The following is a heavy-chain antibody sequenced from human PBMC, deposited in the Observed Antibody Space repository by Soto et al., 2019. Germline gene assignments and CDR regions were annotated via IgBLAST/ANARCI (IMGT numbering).Heavy chain of an antibody. CDR3: ARESDAYYDSSGYSEY. V-gene: IGHV4-61*01. J-gene: IGHJ4*02. Sequence: SETLSLTCTFSVGSVSSGSYYWSWIRQPPGKGLEWIGYIYYSGSTNYNPSLKSRVTISVDTSKNQFSLKLSSVTAADTAVYYCARESDAYYDSSGYSEYWGQGTLVSVSS. CDR1: VGSVSSGSYY. CDR2: IYYSGST. D-gene: IGHD3-22*01.